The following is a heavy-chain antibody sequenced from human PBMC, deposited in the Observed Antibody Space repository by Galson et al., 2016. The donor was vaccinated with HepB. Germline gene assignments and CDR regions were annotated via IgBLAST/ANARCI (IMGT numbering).Heavy chain of an antibody. V-gene: IGHV3-30-3*01. CDR3: AREAYSGGWFFSH. CDR2: ISYDGGTE. D-gene: IGHD6-19*01. CDR1: GFIFSNYA. Sequence: CLRLSCAASGFIFSNYAIHWVRQAPGKGLEWVAMISYDGGTEYYADSVKGRFTVSRDNSENTLYLQINSLRIEDTAVYYCAREAYSGGWFFSHWGQGTLVVVSS. J-gene: IGHJ4*02.